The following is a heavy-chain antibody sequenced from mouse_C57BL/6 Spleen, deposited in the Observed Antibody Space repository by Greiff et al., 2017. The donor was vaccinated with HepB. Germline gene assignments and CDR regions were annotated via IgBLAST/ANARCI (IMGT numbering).Heavy chain of an antibody. CDR1: GYTFTSYW. CDR3: ASGTTVATGAMDY. J-gene: IGHJ4*01. CDR2: IHPNSGST. V-gene: IGHV1-64*01. Sequence: QVQLQQPGAELVKPGASVKLSCKASGYTFTSYWMHWVKQRPGQGLEWIGMIHPNSGSTNYNEKFKSKATLTVDKSSSTAYMQLSSLTSEDSAVYYCASGTTVATGAMDYWGQGTSVTVSS. D-gene: IGHD1-1*01.